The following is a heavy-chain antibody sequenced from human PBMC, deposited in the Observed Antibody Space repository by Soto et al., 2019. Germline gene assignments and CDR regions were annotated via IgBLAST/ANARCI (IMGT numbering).Heavy chain of an antibody. D-gene: IGHD6-6*01. J-gene: IGHJ6*02. CDR1: GFTFSNAW. Sequence: GGSLRLSCAASGFTFSNAWMSWVRQAPGKGLEWVGRIKSKTDGGTTDYAAPVKGRFTISRDDSKNTLYLQMNSLKTEDTAVYYCTTFGGRQLVTYYYGMDVWGQGTTVTVSS. V-gene: IGHV3-15*01. CDR2: IKSKTDGGTT. CDR3: TTFGGRQLVTYYYGMDV.